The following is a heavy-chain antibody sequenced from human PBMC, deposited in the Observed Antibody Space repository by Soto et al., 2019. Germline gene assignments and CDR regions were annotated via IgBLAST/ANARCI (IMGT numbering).Heavy chain of an antibody. CDR2: ISGSGGST. V-gene: IGHV3-23*01. CDR1: GFTFSSYA. D-gene: IGHD6-25*01. J-gene: IGHJ6*02. CDR3: VKWPSANYYYYGMDV. Sequence: PGGSLRLSCAASGFTFSSYAMSWVRQAPGKGLEWVSAISGSGGSTYYADSVKGRFTISRDNSKNTLYLQMNSLRAEDTAVYYCVKWPSANYYYYGMDVWGQGTTVTVSS.